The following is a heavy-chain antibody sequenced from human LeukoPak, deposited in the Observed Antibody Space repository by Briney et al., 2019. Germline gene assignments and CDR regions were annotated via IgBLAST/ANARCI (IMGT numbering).Heavy chain of an antibody. J-gene: IGHJ6*04. D-gene: IGHD3-10*02. CDR1: GFTFSSYS. Sequence: GGSLRLSCAASGFTFSSYSMNWVRQAPGKGLEWVSYISSSSSTIYYADSVKGRFTISRDNAKNSLYLQMNSLRAEDTAVYHCAELGITMIGGVWGKGTTVTISS. CDR3: AELGITMIGGV. V-gene: IGHV3-48*01. CDR2: ISSSSSTI.